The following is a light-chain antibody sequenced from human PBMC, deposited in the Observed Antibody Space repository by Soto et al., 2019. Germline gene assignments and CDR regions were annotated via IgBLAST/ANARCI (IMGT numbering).Light chain of an antibody. CDR3: QSYDSSLSGDV. V-gene: IGLV1-40*01. CDR2: VNS. Sequence: QSVLTQPPSVSGAPGQRVTISCTGSRSNIGADYDVHWYQQRPGTAPKLLIYVNSNRPSGVPDRFSGSKSGTSASLAITGLQAEDEADYHCQSYDSSLSGDVFGTGTKLTVL. J-gene: IGLJ1*01. CDR1: RSNIGADYD.